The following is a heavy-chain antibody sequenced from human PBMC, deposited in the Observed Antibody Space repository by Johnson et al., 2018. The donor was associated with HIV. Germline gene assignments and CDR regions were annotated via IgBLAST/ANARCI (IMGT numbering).Heavy chain of an antibody. CDR2: IGTGGGT. CDR1: GFTFSSYA. J-gene: IGHJ3*02. D-gene: IGHD1-26*01. V-gene: IGHV3/OR16-10*03. Sequence: EQLVESGGGVVQSGRSLRLSCAGSGFTFSSYAMHWVRQAPGKGLEWVSAIGTGGGTYYADSVKGRFTVSSDNAKNTRYLQRNSLRAEDTAVYYCAKGRLVGATTYDAFDIWGQGTMVTVSS. CDR3: AKGRLVGATTYDAFDI.